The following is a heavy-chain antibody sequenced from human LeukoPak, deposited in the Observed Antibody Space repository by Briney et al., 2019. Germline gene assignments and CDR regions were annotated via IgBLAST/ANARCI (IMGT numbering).Heavy chain of an antibody. CDR1: GFTFTNAW. D-gene: IGHD1-14*01. Sequence: GGSLRLSCAASGFTFTNAWMSWVRQAPGKGLEWVGRIKSNADGGTADYAAPVNARFIISRDDSKNTLYLHMDSLKTEDTAVYYCTTQTGDYWGQGTLVTVSS. J-gene: IGHJ4*02. CDR2: IKSNADGGTA. CDR3: TTQTGDY. V-gene: IGHV3-15*01.